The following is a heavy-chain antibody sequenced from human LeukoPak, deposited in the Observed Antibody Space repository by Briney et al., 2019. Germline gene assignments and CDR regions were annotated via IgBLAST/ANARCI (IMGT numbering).Heavy chain of an antibody. J-gene: IGHJ2*01. V-gene: IGHV3-23*01. D-gene: IGHD6-13*01. CDR1: GFTFNDYA. CDR2: ISGSGGST. Sequence: GGSLRLSCAASGFTFNDYAMHWVRQAPGKGLEWVSVISGSGGSTYYADSVKGRFTISRDNSKNTLYLQMNSLRVEDTAVYYCAKRGIAAANWYFDLWGRGTLVTVSS. CDR3: AKRGIAAANWYFDL.